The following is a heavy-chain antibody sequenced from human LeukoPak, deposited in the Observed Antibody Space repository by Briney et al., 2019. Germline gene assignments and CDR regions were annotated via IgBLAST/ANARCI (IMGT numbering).Heavy chain of an antibody. CDR2: ISSSSTI. Sequence: PGGSLRLSCAASGFTFSSYSMNWVRQAPGKGLGWVSYISSSSTIYYADSVKGRFTTSRDNAKNSLYLQMNSLRAEDTAVYYCARDRFAYYDFWSGYYLWGQGTLVTVSS. V-gene: IGHV3-48*01. CDR3: ARDRFAYYDFWSGYYL. D-gene: IGHD3-3*01. J-gene: IGHJ4*02. CDR1: GFTFSSYS.